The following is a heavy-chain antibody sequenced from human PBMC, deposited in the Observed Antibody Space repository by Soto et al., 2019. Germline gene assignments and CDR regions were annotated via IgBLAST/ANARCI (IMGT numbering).Heavy chain of an antibody. CDR3: VGGQYYFDY. Sequence: QVQLVESGGGVVQPGKSLRLSCAASGFPFTTYGMHWVREGPAKGLEWVAVISYDGSNTYYADSVKGRFTISRDNSKNTLYLQMNSRSPEDTALYYCVGGQYYFDYRGQGTLVTVSS. V-gene: IGHV3-30*03. CDR2: ISYDGSNT. D-gene: IGHD3-10*01. J-gene: IGHJ4*02. CDR1: GFPFTTYG.